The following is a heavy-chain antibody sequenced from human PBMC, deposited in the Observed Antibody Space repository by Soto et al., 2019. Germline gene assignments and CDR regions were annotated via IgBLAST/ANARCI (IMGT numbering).Heavy chain of an antibody. CDR1: GFTFSSYS. Sequence: EVQLVESGGGLVKPGGSLRLSCAASGFTFSSYSMNWVRQAPGKGLEWVSSISSSSSYIYYADSVKGRFTISRDDAKNSLYLQMNSLRAEDTAVYYCARVGARGYSYGPFDYWGQGTLVTVSS. CDR3: ARVGARGYSYGPFDY. J-gene: IGHJ4*02. CDR2: ISSSSSYI. V-gene: IGHV3-21*01. D-gene: IGHD5-18*01.